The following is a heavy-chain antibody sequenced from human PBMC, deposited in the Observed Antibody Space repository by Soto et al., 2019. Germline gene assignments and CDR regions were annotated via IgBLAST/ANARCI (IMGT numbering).Heavy chain of an antibody. CDR3: AHSKGPCSGGSCYQGWFDP. J-gene: IGHJ5*02. CDR2: IYWNDDK. V-gene: IGHV2-5*01. D-gene: IGHD2-15*01. Sequence: QITLKESGPTLVKPTQTLTLTCTFSGFSLSTSGVGVGWIRQPPGKALEWLALIYWNDDKRYSPSLKSRLTITKDTSKNQVVLTKTNMDPVDTATYYCAHSKGPCSGGSCYQGWFDPWGQGTLVTVSS. CDR1: GFSLSTSGVG.